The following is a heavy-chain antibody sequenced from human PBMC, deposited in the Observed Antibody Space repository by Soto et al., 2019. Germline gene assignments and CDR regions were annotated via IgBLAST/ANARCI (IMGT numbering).Heavy chain of an antibody. CDR3: ARRRSVGSRTIFDS. D-gene: IGHD2-15*01. CDR2: IKQDGSEK. V-gene: IGHV3-7*01. Sequence: GGSLRLSCAASGFTFSSYWMSWVRQAPGKGLEWVANIKQDGSEKYYVDSVKGRFTISRDNAKNSLYLQMDGLRAEDTAVYYCARRRSVGSRTIFDSWGQGTLVTVSS. CDR1: GFTFSSYW. J-gene: IGHJ4*02.